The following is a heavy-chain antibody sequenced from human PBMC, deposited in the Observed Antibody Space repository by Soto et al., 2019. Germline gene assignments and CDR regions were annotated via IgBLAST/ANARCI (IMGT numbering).Heavy chain of an antibody. D-gene: IGHD2-2*01. CDR2: INSGSTSV. CDR1: GFDLNSYS. Sequence: GGSLRLSCVASGFDLNSYSMNWVRQAPGKGLEWISYINSGSTSVFYADSAKGRFTISRDNAKNSLYLQMNSLRAEDTAVYYCTSSRSPDAYWGQGPLVTVSS. V-gene: IGHV3-48*01. J-gene: IGHJ4*02. CDR3: TSSRSPDAY.